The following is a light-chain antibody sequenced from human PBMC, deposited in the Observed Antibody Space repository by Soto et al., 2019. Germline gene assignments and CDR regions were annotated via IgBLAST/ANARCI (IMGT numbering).Light chain of an antibody. CDR3: QHFKSFPIT. J-gene: IGKJ5*01. CDR2: GAS. Sequence: EIVLTQFPGTLSLSPGERATLSCRASQSVSSNLAWYQQKPGQAPRLLIYGASTRATGVPARFSGSGSGTDFTLTISSLQPEDFATYYCQHFKSFPITFGQGTRLEIK. CDR1: QSVSSN. V-gene: IGKV3-15*01.